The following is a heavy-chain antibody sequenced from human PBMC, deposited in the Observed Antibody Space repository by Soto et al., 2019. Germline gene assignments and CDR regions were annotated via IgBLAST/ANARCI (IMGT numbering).Heavy chain of an antibody. D-gene: IGHD1-1*01. V-gene: IGHV3-30*02. CDR3: ALEDYYFYGLDV. J-gene: IGHJ6*02. CDR2: IRSNK. CDR1: GFILRNYA. Sequence: GGSLRLSCAASGFILRNYAMHWVRQGPGRGLEYLASIRSNKFYADSVKGRFTISRDNSENTLYLLMNSLRPEDTAVYYCALEDYYFYGLDVWGQGTTVTVSS.